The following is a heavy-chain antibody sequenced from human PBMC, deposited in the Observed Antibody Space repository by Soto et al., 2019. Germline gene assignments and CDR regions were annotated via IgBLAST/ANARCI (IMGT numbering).Heavy chain of an antibody. J-gene: IGHJ5*02. CDR3: ARDARGYYDILTGYVNWFDP. CDR2: INPNSGGT. Sequence: ASVKVSCKASGYTFTGYYMHWVRQAPVQGLEWMGWINPNSGGTNYAQKFQGRVTMTRDTSISTAYMELSRLRSDDTAVYYCARDARGYYDILTGYVNWFDPWGQGTLVTVSS. D-gene: IGHD3-9*01. CDR1: GYTFTGYY. V-gene: IGHV1-2*02.